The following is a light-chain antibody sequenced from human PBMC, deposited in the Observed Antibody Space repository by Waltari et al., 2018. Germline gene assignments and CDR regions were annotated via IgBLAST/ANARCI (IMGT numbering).Light chain of an antibody. J-gene: IGKJ1*01. CDR1: ESIGADY. CDR3: QQYHSLPWT. Sequence: DNVLTQSPGTLSLSPGGRATLPCRASESIGADYLAWYQKKPGLAPRLLIYGASTRATGVPDRFSVSGSGTDFTLTISRLEPEDFAVYYCQQYHSLPWTFGQGTKVDIK. V-gene: IGKV3-20*01. CDR2: GAS.